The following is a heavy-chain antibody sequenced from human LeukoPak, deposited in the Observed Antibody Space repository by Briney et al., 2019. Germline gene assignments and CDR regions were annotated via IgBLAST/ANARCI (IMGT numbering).Heavy chain of an antibody. V-gene: IGHV1-18*01. CDR3: ARDFIAVAENWFDP. J-gene: IGHJ5*02. CDR1: GYTFTIYG. D-gene: IGHD6-19*01. CDR2: INAYNGNT. Sequence: ASVKVSCKASGYTFTIYGISWVRQAPGQGLEWMGWINAYNGNTNYAQKLQGRVTMTTDTSTSTAYMELRSLRSDDTAVYYCARDFIAVAENWFDPWGQGTLVTVSS.